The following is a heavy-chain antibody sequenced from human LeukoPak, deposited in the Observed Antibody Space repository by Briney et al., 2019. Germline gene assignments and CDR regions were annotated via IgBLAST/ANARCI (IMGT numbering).Heavy chain of an antibody. CDR2: ISYDGSNK. V-gene: IGHV3-30*14. Sequence: PGRSLRLSCAASGFAFNTYAMHWVRQAPGKGLEWVAVISYDGSNKYYADSVKGRFTISRDSSKNTLYLQMNSLRAEDTAVYYCARDVNGIRSGGSSWNNWFDPWGQGTLVTVSS. CDR3: ARDVNGIRSGGSSWNNWFDP. D-gene: IGHD6-13*01. J-gene: IGHJ5*02. CDR1: GFAFNTYA.